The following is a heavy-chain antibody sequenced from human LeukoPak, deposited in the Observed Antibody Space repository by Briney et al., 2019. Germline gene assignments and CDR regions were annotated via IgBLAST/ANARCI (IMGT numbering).Heavy chain of an antibody. V-gene: IGHV3-23*01. J-gene: IGHJ3*02. CDR3: SKSGRGTMTFDAFDI. CDR2: VSASGENS. CDR1: LVTLCNYV. D-gene: IGHD5-24*01. Sequence: VGSLRLSCSPSLVTLCNYVIKCVRQAPGEGVGWGSTVSASGENSYHADSVKGRCSISRDDSKNTVSLQMNSLRAEDTAVYYCSKSGRGTMTFDAFDIWGQGTVVTVSS.